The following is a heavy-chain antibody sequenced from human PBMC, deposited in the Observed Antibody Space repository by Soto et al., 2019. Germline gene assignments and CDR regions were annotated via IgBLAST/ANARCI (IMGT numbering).Heavy chain of an antibody. V-gene: IGHV1-69*01. CDR2: IIPIFGTA. CDR1: GGTFSSYA. CDR3: AGVRSSSEGGNSFDAFDI. J-gene: IGHJ3*02. D-gene: IGHD6-6*01. Sequence: QVQLVQSGAEVKKPGSSVKVSCKASGGTFSSYAISWVRQAPGQGLEWMGGIIPIFGTANYAQKFQGRVTITEDESTSTAYMELSSVRSEDTAVYYCAGVRSSSEGGNSFDAFDIWGQGTMVTVSS.